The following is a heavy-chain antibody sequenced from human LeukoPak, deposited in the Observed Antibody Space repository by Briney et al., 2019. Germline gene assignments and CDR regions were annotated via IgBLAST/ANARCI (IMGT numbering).Heavy chain of an antibody. CDR3: AIPPGYFGNDCSFDH. J-gene: IGHJ4*02. Sequence: GESLKISCEGSGYSFSNYWIGWVRQMPGKGLEWMGIIYPGDYETRYSPSFQGLVTISVDKSISTAYLQWSSLKASDTAMYYCAIPPGYFGNDCSFDHWGQGTLVTVSS. CDR2: IYPGDYET. V-gene: IGHV5-51*01. D-gene: IGHD2-21*02. CDR1: GYSFSNYW.